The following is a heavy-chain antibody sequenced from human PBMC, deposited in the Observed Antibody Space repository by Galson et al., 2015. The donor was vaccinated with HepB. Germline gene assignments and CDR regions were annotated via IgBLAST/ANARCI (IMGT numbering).Heavy chain of an antibody. Sequence: SLRLSCAASGFTFSSYAMHWVRQAPGKGLEWVAVISYDGSNKYYADSVKGRFTISRDNSKNTLYLQMNSLRAEDTAVYYCARGVYDSSGYYYAFDYWGQGTLVTVSS. J-gene: IGHJ4*02. CDR1: GFTFSSYA. V-gene: IGHV3-30-3*01. CDR2: ISYDGSNK. CDR3: ARGVYDSSGYYYAFDY. D-gene: IGHD3-22*01.